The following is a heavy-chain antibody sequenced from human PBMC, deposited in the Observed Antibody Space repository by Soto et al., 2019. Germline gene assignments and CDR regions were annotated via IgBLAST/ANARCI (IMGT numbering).Heavy chain of an antibody. CDR3: ARAGYFDWLLYLYFDY. V-gene: IGHV5-51*01. CDR2: IYPGDSDT. D-gene: IGHD3-9*01. J-gene: IGHJ4*02. Sequence: GESLKISCKGSGYSFTSYWIGWVRQMPGKGLEWMGIIYPGDSDTRYSPSFQGQVTISADKSISTAYLQWSSLKPSDTAMYYCARAGYFDWLLYLYFDYWGQGTLVTVSS. CDR1: GYSFTSYW.